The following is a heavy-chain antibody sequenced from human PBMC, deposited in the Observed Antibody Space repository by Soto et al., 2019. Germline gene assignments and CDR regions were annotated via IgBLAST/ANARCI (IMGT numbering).Heavy chain of an antibody. CDR1: GGSISSGGYY. D-gene: IGHD2-15*01. V-gene: IGHV4-31*03. CDR3: ARDYCSGGSCYPNNYYYYYGMDV. Sequence: TLSLTCTVSGGSISSGGYYWSWIRQHPGKGLEWIGYIYYSGSTYYNPSLKSRVTISVDTSKNQFSLKLSSVTAADTAVYYCARDYCSGGSCYPNNYYYYYGMDVCGQGTTVTVSS. J-gene: IGHJ6*02. CDR2: IYYSGST.